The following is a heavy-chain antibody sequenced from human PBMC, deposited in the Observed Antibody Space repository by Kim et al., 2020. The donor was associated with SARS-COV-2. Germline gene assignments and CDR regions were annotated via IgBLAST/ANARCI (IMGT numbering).Heavy chain of an antibody. D-gene: IGHD3-10*01. CDR1: GFTFSSYD. CDR3: ARSEGRIYYYYGMDV. V-gene: IGHV3-13*01. J-gene: IGHJ6*02. CDR2: IGTAGDT. Sequence: GGSLRLSCAASGFTFSSYDMHWVRQATGKGLEWVSAIGTAGDTYYPGSVKGRFTISRENAKNSLYLQMNSLRAGDTAVYYCARSEGRIYYYYGMDVWGQGTTVTGSS.